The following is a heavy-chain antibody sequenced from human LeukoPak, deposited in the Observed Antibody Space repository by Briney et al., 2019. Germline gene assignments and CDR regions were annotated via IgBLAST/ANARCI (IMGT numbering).Heavy chain of an antibody. CDR2: IYTSGST. Sequence: SETLSLTCAVYGGSFSSYYWNWIRQPAGKGLEWIGRIYTSGSTNYNPSLKRRVTISVDTSKNQFSLKLSSVTAADTAVYYCARDLWFGAGRTFDIWGQGTMVTVSS. D-gene: IGHD3-10*01. CDR3: ARDLWFGAGRTFDI. V-gene: IGHV4-4*07. J-gene: IGHJ3*02. CDR1: GGSFSSYY.